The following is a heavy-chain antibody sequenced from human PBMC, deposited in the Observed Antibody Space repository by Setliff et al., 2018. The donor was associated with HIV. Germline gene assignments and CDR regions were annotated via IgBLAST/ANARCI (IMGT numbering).Heavy chain of an antibody. CDR3: ARQGTYYNFWSGYPAVD. J-gene: IGHJ4*02. V-gene: IGHV5-51*01. CDR1: GYSFTNYW. Sequence: GESLKISCKGSGYSFTNYWIAWVRQMPGKGLEWMGIIYPGDSDTRYSPSFQGQVTISADKSISTAYLQWSSLKASDTAMYYCARQGTYYNFWSGYPAVDWGQGTLVTVPQ. D-gene: IGHD3-3*01. CDR2: IYPGDSDT.